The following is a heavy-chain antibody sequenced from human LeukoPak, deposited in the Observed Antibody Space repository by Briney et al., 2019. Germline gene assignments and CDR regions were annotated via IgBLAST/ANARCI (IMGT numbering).Heavy chain of an antibody. CDR3: ARDIVVVPAAILEVWFDP. CDR2: IYYSGST. V-gene: IGHV4-4*07. Sequence: KTSETLSLTCTVSGGSISSYYWSWIRQPAGKGLEWIGSIYYSGSTYYNPSLKSRVTISVDTSKNQFSLKLSSVTAADTAVYYCARDIVVVPAAILEVWFDPWGQGTLVTVSS. CDR1: GGSISSYY. J-gene: IGHJ5*02. D-gene: IGHD2-2*01.